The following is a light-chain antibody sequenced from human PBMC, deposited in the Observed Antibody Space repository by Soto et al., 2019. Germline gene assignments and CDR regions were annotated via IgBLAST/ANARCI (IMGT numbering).Light chain of an antibody. CDR2: NNN. J-gene: IGLJ3*02. CDR1: SSNIGSHV. Sequence: QSVRTQPPSASGTPGQRVTISCSGSSSNIGSHVVYWYQQLAGTAPKLLMYNNNQRPSGVPDRLSGSKSGTSASLVISGLQSEDEADYYCAVWDDSLDGWVFGGGTQLTVL. CDR3: AVWDDSLDGWV. V-gene: IGLV1-44*01.